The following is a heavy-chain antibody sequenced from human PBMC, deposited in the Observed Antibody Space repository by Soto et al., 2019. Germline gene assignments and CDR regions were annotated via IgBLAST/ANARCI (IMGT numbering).Heavy chain of an antibody. CDR3: ARGKGYDYVWGSYRPTNDAFDI. CDR1: GYSFTSYW. D-gene: IGHD3-16*02. Sequence: LKISCKGSGYSFTSYWISWVRQMPGKGLEWMGRIDPSDSYTNYSPSFQGHVTISADKSISTAYLQWSSLKASDTAMYYCARGKGYDYVWGSYRPTNDAFDIWGQGTMVTVSS. CDR2: IDPSDSYT. V-gene: IGHV5-10-1*01. J-gene: IGHJ3*02.